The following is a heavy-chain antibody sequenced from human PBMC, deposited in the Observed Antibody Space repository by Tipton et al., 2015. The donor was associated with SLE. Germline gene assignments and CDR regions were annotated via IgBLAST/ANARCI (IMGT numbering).Heavy chain of an antibody. V-gene: IGHV1-8*01. Sequence: QVQLVQSGAEVKKPGASVKVSCKASGYTFTSFDINWVRQAPGQGLEWMGWINPYSGNTGRIWKFQGRVTMTRDTSISTAYMELSSLRSEDTAVYYCTRRSRGFDIWGQGTMVTVSS. CDR1: GYTFTSFD. CDR2: INPYSGNT. J-gene: IGHJ3*02. CDR3: TRRSRGFDI.